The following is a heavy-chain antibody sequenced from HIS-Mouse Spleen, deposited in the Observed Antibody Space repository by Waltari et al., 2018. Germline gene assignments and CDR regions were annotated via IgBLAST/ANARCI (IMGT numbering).Heavy chain of an antibody. CDR1: GFTVSSNY. CDR3: AGGVGSSWYYFDY. J-gene: IGHJ4*02. Sequence: EVQLVESGGGLIQLGGSLRLSCAASGFTVSSNYMSWVRQAPGKGLEWVSVIYSGGSTYYADSVKGRFTISRDNSKNTLYLQMNSLRAEDTAVYYCAGGVGSSWYYFDYWGQGTLVTVSS. V-gene: IGHV3-53*01. D-gene: IGHD6-13*01. CDR2: IYSGGST.